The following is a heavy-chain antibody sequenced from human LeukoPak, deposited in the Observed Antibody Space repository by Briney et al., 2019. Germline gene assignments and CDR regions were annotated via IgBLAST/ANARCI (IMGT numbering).Heavy chain of an antibody. J-gene: IGHJ4*02. CDR1: GGSMSNYF. Sequence: PSETLSLTCTVSGGSMSNYFWAWIRQPPGKALEWIGYIHYSESTNYNPSLKSRVTISVDKSKNQFSLKLTSVTAADTAVYYCARAGFALAPHRGTPFDYWGQGTLVTVSS. CDR2: IHYSEST. D-gene: IGHD6-6*01. V-gene: IGHV4-59*12. CDR3: ARAGFALAPHRGTPFDY.